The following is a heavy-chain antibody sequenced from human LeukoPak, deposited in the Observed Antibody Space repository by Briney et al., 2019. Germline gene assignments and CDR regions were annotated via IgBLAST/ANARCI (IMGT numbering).Heavy chain of an antibody. CDR2: INSDGSST. Sequence: GGSLRLSCVASGFTFSSYWMHWVRQAPGKGLVWVSHINSDGSSTSYADSVKGRFTISRDNAKNTLYLQMNSLRAEDTAVYYCARGGVNRPTLYDYWGQGTLVTVSS. CDR1: GFTFSSYW. V-gene: IGHV3-74*01. CDR3: ARGGVNRPTLYDY. J-gene: IGHJ4*02. D-gene: IGHD2-15*01.